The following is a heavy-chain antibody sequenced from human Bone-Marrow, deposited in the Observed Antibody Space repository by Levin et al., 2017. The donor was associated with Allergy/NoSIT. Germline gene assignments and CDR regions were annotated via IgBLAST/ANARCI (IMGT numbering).Heavy chain of an antibody. J-gene: IGHJ5*02. V-gene: IGHV4-30-4*01. CDR2: IHYRGNT. Sequence: PSETLSLTCTVSGGSISSGDYFWTWIRQPPGTGLEWIGYIHYRGNTFYNPSLQSRVTISLDTSMNQFSLRLSSVTAADTAFYYCARDSDFGSGSYFNFFDPWGQGTLVTVSS. CDR3: ARDSDFGSGSYFNFFDP. D-gene: IGHD3-10*01. CDR1: GGSISSGDYF.